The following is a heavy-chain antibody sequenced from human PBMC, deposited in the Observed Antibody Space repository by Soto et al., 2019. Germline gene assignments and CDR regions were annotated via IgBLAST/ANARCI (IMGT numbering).Heavy chain of an antibody. V-gene: IGHV2-70*01. J-gene: IGHJ6*02. D-gene: IGHD6-6*01. Sequence: SGPRCEPTQTLTLTCTFSGFSLSTSGMCVSWIRQPPGKALEWLALIDWDDDKYYSTSLKTRLTISKDTSKNQVVLTMTNMDPVDTATYYCARGGCIAARGNYGMDVWGQGTTVTVYS. CDR1: GFSLSTSGMC. CDR2: IDWDDDK. CDR3: ARGGCIAARGNYGMDV.